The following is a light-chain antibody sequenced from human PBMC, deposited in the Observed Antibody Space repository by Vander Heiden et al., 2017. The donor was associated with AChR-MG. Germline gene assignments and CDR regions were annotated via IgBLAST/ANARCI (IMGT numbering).Light chain of an antibody. V-gene: IGKV3-15*01. CDR3: QQYNNWLYT. CDR1: QSVSSN. CDR2: GAS. J-gene: IGKJ2*01. Sequence: ELVMTQSPATLSVSPGARAPLSCRASQSVSSNLAWYQQKPGQAPRLLIYGASTRATGIPARFSGSGSGTEFTLTISSLQSEDFAVYYCQQYNNWLYTFGQGTKLEIK.